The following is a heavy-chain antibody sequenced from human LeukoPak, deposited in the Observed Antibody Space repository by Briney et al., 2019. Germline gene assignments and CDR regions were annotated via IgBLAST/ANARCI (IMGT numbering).Heavy chain of an antibody. D-gene: IGHD6-13*01. CDR3: ARVTNADGSSWRDY. CDR2: INPNSGGT. CDR1: GYTFTGYY. V-gene: IGHV1-2*02. Sequence: ASVKVSCKASGYTFTGYYMHWVRQAPGQGLEWMGWINPNSGGTNYAQKFQGRVTMTRDTSISTAYMELCRLRSDDTAVYYCARVTNADGSSWRDYWGQGTLVTVSS. J-gene: IGHJ4*02.